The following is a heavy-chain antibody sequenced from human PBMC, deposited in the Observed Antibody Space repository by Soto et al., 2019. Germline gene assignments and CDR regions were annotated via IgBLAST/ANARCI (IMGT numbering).Heavy chain of an antibody. D-gene: IGHD3-22*01. V-gene: IGHV3-21*01. J-gene: IGHJ4*02. CDR3: GRVPGGKSYYDSSGLGPDY. CDR1: GFTFSSYS. Sequence: GGSLGLSCAASGFTFSSYSMNWVRQVPGKGLEWVSSISSGSTYIYYADSVKGRFTISRDNAKNSLYLQMNSLRAEDTAVYYCGRVPGGKSYYDSSGLGPDYWGQGTLVTVSS. CDR2: ISSGSTYI.